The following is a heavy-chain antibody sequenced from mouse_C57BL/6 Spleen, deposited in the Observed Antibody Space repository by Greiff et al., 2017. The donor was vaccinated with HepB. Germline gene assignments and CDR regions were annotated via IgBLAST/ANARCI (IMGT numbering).Heavy chain of an antibody. J-gene: IGHJ2*01. Sequence: EVKLMESEGGLVQPGSSMKLSCTASGFTFSDYYMAWVRQVPEKGLEWVANINYDGSSTYYLDSLKSRFIISRDNAKNILYLQMSSLKSEDTATYYCARDSNYPYYFDYWGQGTTLTVSS. V-gene: IGHV5-16*01. D-gene: IGHD2-5*01. CDR1: GFTFSDYY. CDR3: ARDSNYPYYFDY. CDR2: INYDGSST.